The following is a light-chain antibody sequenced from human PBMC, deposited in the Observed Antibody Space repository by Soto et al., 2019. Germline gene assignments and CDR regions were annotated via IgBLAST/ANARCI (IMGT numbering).Light chain of an antibody. Sequence: EIVMTQSPATLSVSRGARATFCCRANQAISSNLAWYQQKPGQAPRLLIYGASTRATGIPARFSGSGSGTEFTLTISSLQSEDFAVYYCQQYNNWPPVTFGPGTKVVIK. CDR1: QAISSN. CDR3: QQYNNWPPVT. CDR2: GAS. J-gene: IGKJ3*01. V-gene: IGKV3-15*01.